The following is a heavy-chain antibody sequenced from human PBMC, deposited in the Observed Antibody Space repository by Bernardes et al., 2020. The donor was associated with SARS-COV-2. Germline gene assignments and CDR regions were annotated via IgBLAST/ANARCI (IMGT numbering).Heavy chain of an antibody. J-gene: IGHJ3*01. CDR2: SSVSGSTI. D-gene: IGHD2-21*02. Sequence: GGSLRLSCVASGFTFSGFAMNWVRQAPGKGPEWISYSSVSGSTIYYADSVKGRFTISRDNAKNSLYLQMNNLGVEDTGIYYCARVVNSGGGDCYWPCAFDLWGRGTMVTVSS. CDR3: ARVVNSGGGDCYWPCAFDL. V-gene: IGHV3-48*01. CDR1: GFTFSGFA.